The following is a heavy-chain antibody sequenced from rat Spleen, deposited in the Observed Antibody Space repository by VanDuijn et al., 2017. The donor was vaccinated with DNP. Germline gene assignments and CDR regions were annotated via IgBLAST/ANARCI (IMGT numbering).Heavy chain of an antibody. CDR3: ASHNSGYYFDY. Sequence: EVQLVESGGDLVQPGRSLKLSCAASGFTFSKYGMAWVRQAPTKGLEWVASISTSGEYTHYRDSVKGRFTISRDNAKSTLYLQMNSLRSEDMATYYCASHNSGYYFDYWGQGVMVTVSS. D-gene: IGHD4-3*01. V-gene: IGHV5S13*01. CDR1: GFTFSKYG. J-gene: IGHJ2*01. CDR2: ISTSGEYT.